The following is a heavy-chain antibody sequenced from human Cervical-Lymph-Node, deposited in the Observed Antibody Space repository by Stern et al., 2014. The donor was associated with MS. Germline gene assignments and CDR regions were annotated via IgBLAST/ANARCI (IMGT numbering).Heavy chain of an antibody. CDR2: IYYSGTT. CDR3: ARDHFTTSLDV. V-gene: IGHV4-31*03. J-gene: IGHJ6*02. CDR1: GGSISSDNYY. Sequence: VQLVQSGQGLVKPSQTLSLTCTVSGGSISSDNYYWTWIRQHPGQGLEWIGHIYYSGTTYYNPSLKSRVSITVDTSKNLFSLRLSSVTAADTAVYYCARDHFTTSLDVWGHGTTVTVS. D-gene: IGHD2-2*01.